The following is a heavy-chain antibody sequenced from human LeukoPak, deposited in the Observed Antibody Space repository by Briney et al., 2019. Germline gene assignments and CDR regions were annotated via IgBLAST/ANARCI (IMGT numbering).Heavy chain of an antibody. CDR1: GGTFSSYA. D-gene: IGHD6-6*01. V-gene: IGHV1-69*04. Sequence: ASVKVSCKASGGTFSSYAISWVRQAPGQGLEWMGRIIPILGIANYAQKFQGRVTITADKSTSTAYMELSSLRSEDTAVYYCVRGVLEQLELFDYWGQGTLVTVSS. CDR3: VRGVLEQLELFDY. CDR2: IIPILGIA. J-gene: IGHJ4*02.